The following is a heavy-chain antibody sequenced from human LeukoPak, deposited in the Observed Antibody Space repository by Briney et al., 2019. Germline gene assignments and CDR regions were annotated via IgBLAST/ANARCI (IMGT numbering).Heavy chain of an antibody. Sequence: GGSLRLSCAASGFTFSSYAMSWVRQAPGKGLEWVSAISGSGGSTYYADSVKGRFTISRDNSKDTLYLQMNSLRAEDTAVYYCANRYGSGSYPFDYWGQGTLVTVSS. D-gene: IGHD3-10*01. CDR1: GFTFSSYA. CDR2: ISGSGGST. CDR3: ANRYGSGSYPFDY. V-gene: IGHV3-23*01. J-gene: IGHJ4*02.